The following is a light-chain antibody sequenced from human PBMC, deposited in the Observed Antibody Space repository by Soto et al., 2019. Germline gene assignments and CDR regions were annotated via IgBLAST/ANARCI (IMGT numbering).Light chain of an antibody. Sequence: DIFLTQSPATLSLSPGERATLTCRASQSVGTSLAWFQQKPGQAPRLLLSDASTRASGIPARFSGSGSGTDFTLAISSLQPEDVAVYYCQQRTNWPPRDTFGQGTKLEL. V-gene: IGKV3-11*01. CDR2: DAS. CDR3: QQRTNWPPRDT. CDR1: QSVGTS. J-gene: IGKJ2*01.